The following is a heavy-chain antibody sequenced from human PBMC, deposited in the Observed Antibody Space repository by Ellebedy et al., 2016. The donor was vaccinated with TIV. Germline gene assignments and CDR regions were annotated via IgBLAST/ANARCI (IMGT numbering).Heavy chain of an antibody. CDR3: AGGPSRGY. J-gene: IGHJ4*02. V-gene: IGHV3-53*01. D-gene: IGHD3-10*01. CDR2: IYSAGTK. Sequence: GGSLRLSXAASGFTVSNNYMSWVRQAPGKGLEWVSLIYSAGTKSYADPVKGRFTISRDNSKNTVYLQMSSLRAEDTAVYYCAGGPSRGYWGQGTLVTVSS. CDR1: GFTVSNNY.